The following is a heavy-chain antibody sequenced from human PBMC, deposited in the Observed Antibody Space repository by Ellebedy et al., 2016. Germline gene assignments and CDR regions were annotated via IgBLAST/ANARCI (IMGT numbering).Heavy chain of an antibody. V-gene: IGHV3-21*01. CDR2: ISSSSSYI. J-gene: IGHJ4*02. CDR3: ARGKRWLQAVFDY. CDR1: GFTFSSYS. Sequence: GESLKISXAASGFTFSSYSMNWVRQAPGKGLEWVSSISSSSSYIYYADSVKGRFTISRDNAKNSLYLQMNSLRAEDTAVYYCARGKRWLQAVFDYWGQGTLVTVSS. D-gene: IGHD5-24*01.